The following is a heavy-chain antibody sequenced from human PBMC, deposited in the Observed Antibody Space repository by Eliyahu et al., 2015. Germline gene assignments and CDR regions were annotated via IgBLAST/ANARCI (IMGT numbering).Heavy chain of an antibody. D-gene: IGHD1-1*01. CDR2: IKTDGSIT. CDR1: GFTFSNXW. J-gene: IGHJ4*02. Sequence: GSLRLSCAASGFTFSNXWMHWVRQAPGKGLVWVSRIKTDGSITTXAESVKGRFTISRDNAKNTLYLQMNSLRAEDTAVYYCASNDADYFDYWGQRTLVTVSS. V-gene: IGHV3-74*03. CDR3: ASNDADYFDY.